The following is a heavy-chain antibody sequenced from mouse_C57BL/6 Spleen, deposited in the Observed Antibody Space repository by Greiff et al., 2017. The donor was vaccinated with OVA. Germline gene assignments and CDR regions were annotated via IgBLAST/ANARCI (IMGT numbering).Heavy chain of an antibody. Sequence: QVQLQQSGAELARPGASVKLSCKASGYTFTSYGISWVKQRTGQGLEWIGEIYPRSGNTYYNEKFKGKATLTADKSSSTAYMELRSLTSEDSAVYFCARLAYDYDEYYFDDWGQGTTLTVSS. CDR2: IYPRSGNT. CDR1: GYTFTSYG. D-gene: IGHD2-4*01. V-gene: IGHV1-81*01. J-gene: IGHJ2*01. CDR3: ARLAYDYDEYYFDD.